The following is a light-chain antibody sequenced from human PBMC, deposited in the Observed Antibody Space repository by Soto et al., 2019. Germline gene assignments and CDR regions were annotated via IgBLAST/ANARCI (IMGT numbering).Light chain of an antibody. CDR2: PNT. CDR1: SSNIGAGYD. J-gene: IGLJ1*01. V-gene: IGLV1-40*01. CDR3: QSYDSSLGPYL. Sequence: QSVLAQPPSVSGAPGQRVNISCTGSSSNIGAGYDVHWYQHLPGGAPKLLIFPNTNRPSGVPDRFSASRSGTSASLAIAGLQAEDEADYYCQSYDSSLGPYLFGTGTKVTVL.